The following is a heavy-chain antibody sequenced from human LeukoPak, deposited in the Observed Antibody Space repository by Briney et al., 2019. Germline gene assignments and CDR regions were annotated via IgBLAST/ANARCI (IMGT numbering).Heavy chain of an antibody. V-gene: IGHV3-23*01. Sequence: GGSLRLSCAASGFTFSSYAMSWVRQAPGKGLEWVSAISASGGSTYYADSVKDRFTISRDNSKNTLYLQMNSLRVEDTAVFYCAKDERRIAAPPDYWGQGTLVTVSS. CDR1: GFTFSSYA. J-gene: IGHJ4*02. CDR2: ISASGGST. D-gene: IGHD6-13*01. CDR3: AKDERRIAAPPDY.